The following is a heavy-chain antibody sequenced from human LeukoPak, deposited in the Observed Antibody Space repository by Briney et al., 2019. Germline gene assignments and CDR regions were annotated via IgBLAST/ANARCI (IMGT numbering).Heavy chain of an antibody. CDR2: IYSGGST. CDR1: GFTFSLSW. Sequence: GGSLRLSCAASGFTFSLSWMHWVRQAPGKGLEWVSVIYSGGSTYYADSVKGRFTISRHNSKNTLYLQMNSLRAEDTAVYYCARDTPFGSSWGQGTLVTVSS. CDR3: ARDTPFGSS. V-gene: IGHV3-53*04. J-gene: IGHJ4*02. D-gene: IGHD3-10*01.